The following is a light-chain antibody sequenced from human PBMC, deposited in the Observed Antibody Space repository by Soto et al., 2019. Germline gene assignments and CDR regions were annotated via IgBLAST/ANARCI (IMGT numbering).Light chain of an antibody. CDR2: VVS. Sequence: DIQMTQSPSSVSASIGDSVTITCRASEGLDSWLAWFQQKPGKAPKLLISVVSSLQAGVPSRFSGSGSGTEFTLTISSLQPEDFAAYYCLQVKSFHLTFGPGTKVDIK. CDR3: LQVKSFHLT. V-gene: IGKV1-12*01. J-gene: IGKJ3*01. CDR1: EGLDSW.